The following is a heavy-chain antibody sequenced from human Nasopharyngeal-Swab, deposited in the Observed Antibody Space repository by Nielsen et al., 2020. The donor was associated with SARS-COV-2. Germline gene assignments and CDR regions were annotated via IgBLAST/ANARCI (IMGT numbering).Heavy chain of an antibody. CDR3: ARDQGLEPTFDAFDI. D-gene: IGHD1-1*01. J-gene: IGHJ3*02. V-gene: IGHV3-21*01. Sequence: GGSLRLSCAVYGGSFSGYYWSWVRQAPGKGLEWVSSISSSSSYIYYADSVKGRFTISRDNAKNSLYLQMNSLRAEDTAVYYCARDQGLEPTFDAFDIWGQGTMVTVSS. CDR2: ISSSSSYI. CDR1: GGSFSGYY.